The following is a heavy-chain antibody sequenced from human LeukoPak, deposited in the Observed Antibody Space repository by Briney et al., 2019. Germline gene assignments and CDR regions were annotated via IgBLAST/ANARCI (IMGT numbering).Heavy chain of an antibody. Sequence: PSETLSLTCAVYGGSFSGYYWSWIRQPPGKGLEWIGEINHSGSTNHNPSLKSRVTISVDTSKNQFSLKLSSVTAADTAVYYCARGWKEQRYFDWLLSPSWFDPWGQGTLVTVSS. V-gene: IGHV4-34*01. D-gene: IGHD3-9*01. CDR2: INHSGST. CDR1: GGSFSGYY. CDR3: ARGWKEQRYFDWLLSPSWFDP. J-gene: IGHJ5*02.